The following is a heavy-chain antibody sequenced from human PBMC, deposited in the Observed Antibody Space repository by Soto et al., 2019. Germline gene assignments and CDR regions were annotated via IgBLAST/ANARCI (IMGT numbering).Heavy chain of an antibody. CDR1: GGTFSSYA. CDR3: ARDLPSDSYGYRKFDY. CDR2: IIPIFGTA. Sequence: SVKVSCKASGGTFSSYAISWVRQAPGQGLEWMGGIIPIFGTANYAQKFQGRVTITADESTSTAYMELSSLRSEDTAVYYCARDLPSDSYGYRKFDYWGQGTLVTVS. V-gene: IGHV1-69*13. D-gene: IGHD5-18*01. J-gene: IGHJ4*02.